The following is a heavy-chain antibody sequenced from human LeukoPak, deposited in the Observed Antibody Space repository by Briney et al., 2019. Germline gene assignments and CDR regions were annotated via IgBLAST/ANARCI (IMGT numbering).Heavy chain of an antibody. CDR3: ARGRGYSYGSCDY. CDR2: MNPNSGNT. D-gene: IGHD5-18*01. V-gene: IGHV1-8*02. CDR1: GYTFTGYY. J-gene: IGHJ4*02. Sequence: ASVKVSCKASGYTFTGYYMHWVRQATGQGLEWMGWMNPNSGNTGYAQKFQGRVTMTRNTSISTAYMELSSLRSEDTAVYYCARGRGYSYGSCDYWGQGTLVTVSS.